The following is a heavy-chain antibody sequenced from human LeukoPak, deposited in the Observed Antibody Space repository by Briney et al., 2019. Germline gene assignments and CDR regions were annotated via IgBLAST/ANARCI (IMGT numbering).Heavy chain of an antibody. V-gene: IGHV4-38-2*02. Sequence: KTSETLALTCTVSGYSISSGYYWGWIRQPPGKGLEWIGSIYHSGSTYYNPSLKSRVTMSVDTSKNQFSLKLSSVTAADTAVYYCASGQLLPRDWGQGTLVTVSS. CDR1: GYSISSGYY. CDR2: IYHSGST. D-gene: IGHD2-2*01. CDR3: ASGQLLPRD. J-gene: IGHJ4*02.